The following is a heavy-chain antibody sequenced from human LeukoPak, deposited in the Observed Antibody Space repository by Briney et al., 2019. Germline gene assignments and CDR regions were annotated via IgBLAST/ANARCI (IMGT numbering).Heavy chain of an antibody. D-gene: IGHD4-23*01. CDR2: ISWNSGSI. CDR1: GFSFDDYG. Sequence: GGSLRLSCAASGFSFDDYGMHWVRQAPGKGLEWVSGISWNSGSIDYVDSVKGRFTISRDNAKNSLYLQMNSLRAEDTAFYYCAKVEGFFGGHYDHWGQGTLVTVSS. V-gene: IGHV3-9*01. CDR3: AKVEGFFGGHYDH. J-gene: IGHJ5*02.